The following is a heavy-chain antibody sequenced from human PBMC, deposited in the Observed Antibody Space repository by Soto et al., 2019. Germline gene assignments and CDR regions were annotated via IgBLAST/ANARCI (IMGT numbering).Heavy chain of an antibody. Sequence: SETLSLTCTVSCGSVSSGSYYWSWIRQPPGKGLEWIGYIYYSGSTNYNPSLKSRVTISVDTSKNQFSLKLSSVTAADTAVYYCASIQLWPAYYYYGMDVWGQGTTVTVSS. CDR2: IYYSGST. V-gene: IGHV4-61*01. CDR3: ASIQLWPAYYYYGMDV. D-gene: IGHD5-18*01. J-gene: IGHJ6*02. CDR1: CGSVSSGSYY.